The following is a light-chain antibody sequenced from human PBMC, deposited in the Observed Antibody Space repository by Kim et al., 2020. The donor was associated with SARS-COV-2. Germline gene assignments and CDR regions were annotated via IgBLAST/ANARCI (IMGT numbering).Light chain of an antibody. V-gene: IGKV1-27*01. Sequence: DSQLTQSPSSLSASVGDRVTITCRASQDIRNYLAWYQQKPGRAPNLLIADTSTLQSGVPSRFRGRGSGTEFTLTITSLQPEDVGTYYCQKYISAPLTFGGGTKVEIK. CDR1: QDIRNY. J-gene: IGKJ4*01. CDR2: DTS. CDR3: QKYISAPLT.